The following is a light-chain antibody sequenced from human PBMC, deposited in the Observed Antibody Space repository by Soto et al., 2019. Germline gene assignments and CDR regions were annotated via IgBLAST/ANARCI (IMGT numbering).Light chain of an antibody. CDR1: QSVSSN. Sequence: EIVMTQSPATLSVSPGARATLSCRASQSVSSNLAWYQQKPGQAPRLLIYGASTRATGIPARFSGSGSGTEFTLTISSLQPEDFATYYCQQLNSYLITFGQGRRLEI. V-gene: IGKV3-15*01. CDR2: GAS. CDR3: QQLNSYLIT. J-gene: IGKJ5*01.